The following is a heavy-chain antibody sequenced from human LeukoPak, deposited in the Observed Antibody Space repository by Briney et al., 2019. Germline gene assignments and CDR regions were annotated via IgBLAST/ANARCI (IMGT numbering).Heavy chain of an antibody. D-gene: IGHD3-10*01. CDR3: ARRGYYGSGSFDY. Sequence: SETLSLTCTVSGGSISSSSYYWGWIRQPPGKGLEWIGGIYYSGSTYYNPPLKSRVTISVDTSKNQFSLKLSSVTAADTAVYYCARRGYYGSGSFDYWGQGTLVTVSS. V-gene: IGHV4-39*01. CDR2: IYYSGST. J-gene: IGHJ4*02. CDR1: GGSISSSSYY.